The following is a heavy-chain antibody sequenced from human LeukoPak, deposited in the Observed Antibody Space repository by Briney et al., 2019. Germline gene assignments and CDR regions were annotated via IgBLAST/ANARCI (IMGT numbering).Heavy chain of an antibody. CDR3: ARDGLQQEYSYGLEMNY. Sequence: ASVKVSCKASGYTFTGYYMHWVRQAPGQGLEWMGWINPNSGGTNYAQKFQSRVTMTRDTSISTAYMELSRLRSDDTAVYYCARDGLQQEYSYGLEMNYWGQGTLVTVSS. CDR2: INPNSGGT. V-gene: IGHV1-2*02. J-gene: IGHJ4*02. D-gene: IGHD5-18*01. CDR1: GYTFTGYY.